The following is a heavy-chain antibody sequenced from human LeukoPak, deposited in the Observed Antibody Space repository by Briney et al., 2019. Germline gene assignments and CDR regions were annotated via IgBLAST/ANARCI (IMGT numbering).Heavy chain of an antibody. Sequence: SETLSLTCTVSHGSINSYYWSWIRQPPGKGLEWIGYIYYSGSTNYNPSLKSRVTISLDTSKNQLSLKLTSVTAADTAMYYCARRKAKTPNYFDYWGQGALVTVSS. J-gene: IGHJ4*02. CDR2: IYYSGST. V-gene: IGHV4-59*08. CDR1: HGSINSYY. CDR3: ARRKAKTPNYFDY.